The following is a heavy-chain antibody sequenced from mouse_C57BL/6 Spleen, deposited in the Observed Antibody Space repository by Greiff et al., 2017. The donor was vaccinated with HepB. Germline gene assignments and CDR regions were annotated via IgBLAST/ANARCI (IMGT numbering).Heavy chain of an antibody. CDR1: GYTFTDHT. J-gene: IGHJ2*01. CDR2: IYPRDGST. CDR3: ARSGPITTVVGDYFDY. Sequence: VQLVESDAELVKPGASVKISCKVSGYTFTDHTIHWMKQRPEQGLEWIGYIYPRDGSTKYNEKFKGKATLTADKSSSTAYMQLNSLTSEDSAVYFCARSGPITTVVGDYFDYWGQGTTLTVSS. V-gene: IGHV1-78*01. D-gene: IGHD1-1*01.